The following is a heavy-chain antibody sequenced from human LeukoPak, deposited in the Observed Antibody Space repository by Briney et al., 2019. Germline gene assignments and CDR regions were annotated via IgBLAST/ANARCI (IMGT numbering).Heavy chain of an antibody. V-gene: IGHV1-18*01. CDR2: ISGYNGNT. D-gene: IGHD2-2*01. CDR3: ARDPRASQYQLLANWFDP. Sequence: ASVKVSCKASGGTFSSYAISWVRQAPGQGLEWMGWISGYNGNTNYAQKFQGRVTMTIDTSTTTAYMELSRLRSDDTAVYYCARDPRASQYQLLANWFDPWGQGTLVTVSS. CDR1: GGTFSSYA. J-gene: IGHJ5*02.